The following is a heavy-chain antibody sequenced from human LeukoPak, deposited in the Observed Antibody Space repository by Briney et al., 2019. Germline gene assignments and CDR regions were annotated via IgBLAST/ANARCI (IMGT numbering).Heavy chain of an antibody. D-gene: IGHD4-23*01. J-gene: IGHJ4*02. CDR2: INHSGST. Sequence: PSETLSLTCAVYGGSFSGYYWSWIRQPPGKGLEWIGEINHSGSTNYNPSLKSRVTISVDTPKNQFSLKLSSVTAADTAVYYCARGGGRFDYWGQGTLVTVSS. CDR3: ARGGGRFDY. CDR1: GGSFSGYY. V-gene: IGHV4-34*01.